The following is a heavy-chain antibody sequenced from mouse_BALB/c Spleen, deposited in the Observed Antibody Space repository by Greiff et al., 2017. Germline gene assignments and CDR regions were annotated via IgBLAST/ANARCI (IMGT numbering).Heavy chain of an antibody. V-gene: IGHV1S81*02. J-gene: IGHJ4*01. CDR3: TRGGPYGSSYYYAMDY. CDR2: INPSNGGT. D-gene: IGHD1-1*01. CDR1: GYTFTSYY. Sequence: QVQLQQSGAELVKPGASVKLSCKASGYTFTSYYMYWVKQRPGQGLEWIGEINPSNGGTNFNEKFKSKATLTVDKSSSTAYMQLSSLTSEDSAVYYGTRGGPYGSSYYYAMDYWGQGTLVTVSS.